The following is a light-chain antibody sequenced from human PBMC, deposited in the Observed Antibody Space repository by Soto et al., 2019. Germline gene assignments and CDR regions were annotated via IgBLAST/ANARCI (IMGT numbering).Light chain of an antibody. CDR3: QSYDSSLRGSNVV. CDR1: SSNIGAGYD. V-gene: IGLV1-40*01. Sequence: QSVLTQPPSVSGAPGQRVTISCTGSSSNIGAGYDVHWYQQLPGTAPKLLIYGNSNRPSGVPDRFSGSKSGTSASLAITGLQAEDEADYYCQSYDSSLRGSNVVFGGGTKVNVL. J-gene: IGLJ2*01. CDR2: GNS.